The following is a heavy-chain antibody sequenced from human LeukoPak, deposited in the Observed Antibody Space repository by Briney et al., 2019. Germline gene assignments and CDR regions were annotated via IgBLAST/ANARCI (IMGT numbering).Heavy chain of an antibody. CDR2: INHSGST. CDR1: GGSFSGYY. D-gene: IGHD6-19*01. CDR3: ARDLADSSGWYGDY. V-gene: IGHV4-34*01. J-gene: IGHJ4*02. Sequence: KPSETLSLTCAVYGGSFSGYYWSWIRQPPGKGLEWIGEINHSGSTNYNPSLKSRVAISVDTSKNQFSLKLTSVTAADTAVYYCARDLADSSGWYGDYWGQGTLVIVSS.